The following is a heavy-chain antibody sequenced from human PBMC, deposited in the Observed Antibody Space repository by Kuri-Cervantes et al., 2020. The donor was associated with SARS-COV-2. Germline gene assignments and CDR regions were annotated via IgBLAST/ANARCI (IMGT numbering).Heavy chain of an antibody. D-gene: IGHD2-2*01. CDR3: ARPRGIVVVPAAMGGAFDI. Sequence: ASVKVSCKASGYTFTGYYMHWVRQAPGQGLEWMGWINPNSGNTNYAQKLQGRVTMTTDTSTSTAYMELRSLRSDDTAVYYCARPRGIVVVPAAMGGAFDIWGQGTMVTVSS. CDR1: GYTFTGYY. CDR2: INPNSGNT. J-gene: IGHJ3*02. V-gene: IGHV1-18*04.